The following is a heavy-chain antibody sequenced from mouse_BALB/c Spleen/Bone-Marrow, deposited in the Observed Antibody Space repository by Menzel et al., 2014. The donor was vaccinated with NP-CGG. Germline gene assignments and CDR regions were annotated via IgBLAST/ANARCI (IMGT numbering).Heavy chain of an antibody. Sequence: EVKLQESGGGLVKPGGSLKLSCAASGFTFSSYTMSWVRQTPEKRLEWVATISSGGSYTYYPDSVKGRFTISRDNAKNTLYLQMSSPKSEDTAMYYCTRDLYDGYYYYATDYWGQATSVTVSS. CDR1: GFTFSSYT. D-gene: IGHD2-3*01. V-gene: IGHV5-6-4*01. J-gene: IGHJ4*01. CDR2: ISSGGSYT. CDR3: TRDLYDGYYYYATDY.